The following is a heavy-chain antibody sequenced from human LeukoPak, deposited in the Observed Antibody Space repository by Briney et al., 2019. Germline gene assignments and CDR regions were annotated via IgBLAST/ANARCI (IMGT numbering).Heavy chain of an antibody. CDR2: IIPTLGIA. V-gene: IGHV1-69*04. J-gene: IGHJ5*02. CDR3: ATRIAAAKGVWFDP. CDR1: GGTFSSYA. D-gene: IGHD6-13*01. Sequence: GASVKVSCKASGGTFSSYAISWVRQAPGQGLEWMGRIIPTLGIANYAQKFQGRVTITADKSTSTAYMELSSLGSEDTAVYYCATRIAAAKGVWFDPWGQGTLVTVSS.